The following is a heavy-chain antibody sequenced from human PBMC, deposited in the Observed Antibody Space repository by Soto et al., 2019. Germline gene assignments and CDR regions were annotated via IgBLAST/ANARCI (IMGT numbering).Heavy chain of an antibody. J-gene: IGHJ5*02. V-gene: IGHV3-74*01. CDR2: IKSDGSST. CDR3: ARSDWFDP. Sequence: GSLRLSCAASGFTFSTYWMHWVRQAPGKGLVWVSRIKSDGSSTSYADSVKGRFTISRDNAKNTLYLQMNSLRVEDTAVYYCARSDWFDPWGQGTLVTVSS. CDR1: GFTFSTYW.